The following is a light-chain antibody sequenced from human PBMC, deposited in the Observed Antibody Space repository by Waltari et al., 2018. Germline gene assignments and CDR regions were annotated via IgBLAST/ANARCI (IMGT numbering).Light chain of an antibody. CDR2: DVS. CDR3: CSYAGSYTGV. J-gene: IGLJ1*01. Sequence: QSALTQPRSVSGSPGQSVTISSTGTSSDVGGDTYVSWYQQHPGKAPKLMIYDVSKRPSGVPDRFSGSKSGNTASLTISGLQADDEADYYCCSYAGSYTGVFGTGSKVTVL. V-gene: IGLV2-11*01. CDR1: SSDVGGDTY.